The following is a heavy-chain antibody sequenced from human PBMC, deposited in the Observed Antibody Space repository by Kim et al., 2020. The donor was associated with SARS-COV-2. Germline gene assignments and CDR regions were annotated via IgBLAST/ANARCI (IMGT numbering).Heavy chain of an antibody. CDR3: ARDQSAGYSSSWNDY. CDR2: ISYDGSNK. D-gene: IGHD6-13*01. CDR1: GFTFSSYG. Sequence: GGSLRLSCAASGFTFSSYGMHWVRQAPGKGLEWVAVISYDGSNKYYADSVKGRFTISRDNSKNTLYLQMNSLRAEDMAVYYCARDQSAGYSSSWNDYWGQGTLVTVSS. V-gene: IGHV3-33*05. J-gene: IGHJ4*02.